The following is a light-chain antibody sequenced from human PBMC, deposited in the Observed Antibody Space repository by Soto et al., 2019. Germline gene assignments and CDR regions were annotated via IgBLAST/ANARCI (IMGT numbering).Light chain of an antibody. Sequence: QSALAQPASMSGSPGQSITISCTGRGSDIATFNYVSWYQQYPGKAPKLLIYQVTSRASGVPDRFSGSKSDTSASLAITGLQAEDEADYYCQSYDTTLSGLVFGGGTQLTVL. CDR3: QSYDTTLSGLV. J-gene: IGLJ7*01. CDR1: GSDIATFNY. V-gene: IGLV2-14*01. CDR2: QVT.